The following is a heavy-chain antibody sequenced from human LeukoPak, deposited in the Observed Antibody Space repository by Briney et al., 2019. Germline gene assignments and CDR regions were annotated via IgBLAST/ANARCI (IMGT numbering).Heavy chain of an antibody. V-gene: IGHV3-73*01. Sequence: PGGSLKLSCAASGFTFSGSAMHWVRQASGKGLEWVGRIRSKANSYATAYAASVKGRFAISRDDSKNTAYLQMNSLKTEDTAAYYCTRHRETNWNDDDYYGMHVWGKGTTVTVSS. CDR1: GFTFSGSA. J-gene: IGHJ6*04. CDR3: TRHRETNWNDDDYYGMHV. CDR2: IRSKANSYAT. D-gene: IGHD1-1*01.